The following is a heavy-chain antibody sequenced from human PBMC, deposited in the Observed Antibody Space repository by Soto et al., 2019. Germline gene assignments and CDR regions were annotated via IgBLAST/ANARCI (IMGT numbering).Heavy chain of an antibody. V-gene: IGHV1-69*13. CDR2: IIPIFGTA. CDR1: GGTFSSYA. D-gene: IGHD3-16*02. Sequence: SVKVSCKASGGTFSSYAISWVRQAPGQGLEWMGGIIPIFGTANYAQKFQGRVTITADESTSTAYMELSSLRSEDTAVYYCAREEPSDMITVGGVIAHWGQGTLVTVSS. CDR3: AREEPSDMITVGGVIAH. J-gene: IGHJ4*02.